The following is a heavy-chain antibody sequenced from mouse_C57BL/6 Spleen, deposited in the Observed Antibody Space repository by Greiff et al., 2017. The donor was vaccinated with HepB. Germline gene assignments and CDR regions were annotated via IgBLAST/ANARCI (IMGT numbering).Heavy chain of an antibody. CDR3: VFHYYGSSYDAMDY. D-gene: IGHD1-1*01. CDR2: FDPSVSYT. J-gene: IGHJ4*01. Sequence: VHLQQPGAGLWKPGASVKLSCKAFGYTFTSYWWQWVKRRPGQGLEGIGEFDPSVSYTNYNQKFKGKATLTVDTSSSTAYMQLSSLTSEDSAVYYCVFHYYGSSYDAMDYWGQGTSVTVSS. V-gene: IGHV1-50*01. CDR1: GYTFTSYW.